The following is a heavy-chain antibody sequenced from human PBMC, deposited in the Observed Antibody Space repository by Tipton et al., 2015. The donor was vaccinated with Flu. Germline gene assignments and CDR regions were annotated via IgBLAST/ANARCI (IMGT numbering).Heavy chain of an antibody. CDR2: IYTSGST. CDR3: ARNSIVITGGDAFDI. D-gene: IGHD3-16*01. J-gene: IGHJ3*02. V-gene: IGHV4-4*07. CDR1: GGSISSYY. Sequence: TLSLTCTVSGGSISSYYWSWIRQPAGKGLEWIGRIYTSGSTNYNPSLKSRVTMSVDTSKNQFSLKLSSVTAADTAVYYCARNSIVITGGDAFDIWGQGTMVTVSS.